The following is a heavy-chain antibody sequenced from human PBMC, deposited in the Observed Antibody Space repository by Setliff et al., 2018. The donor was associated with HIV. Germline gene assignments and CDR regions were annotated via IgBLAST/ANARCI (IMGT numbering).Heavy chain of an antibody. V-gene: IGHV3-23*01. CDR1: GFTFSSCA. J-gene: IGHJ3*02. Sequence: GGSLRLSCAASGFTFSSCAMSWVRQAPGKGLEWVLVISGSGASTYYADSVKGRFTISRDNSKNTLYLQMNSLRVEDMAVYYCAKGRYGGYDWGTLDIWGQGTMVTVSS. CDR3: AKGRYGGYDWGTLDI. D-gene: IGHD5-12*01. CDR2: ISGSGAST.